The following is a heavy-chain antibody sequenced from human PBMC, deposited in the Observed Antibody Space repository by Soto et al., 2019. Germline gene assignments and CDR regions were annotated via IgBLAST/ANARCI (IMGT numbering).Heavy chain of an antibody. CDR3: ARVGHDFWSNYGMDV. CDR2: ISSSGSTI. V-gene: IGHV3-48*03. Sequence: PGGSLRLSCAASGFTFSSYEMNWVRQAPGKGLEWVSYISSSGSTIYYADSVKGRFTISRDNAKNSLYLQMNSLRAEDTAVYYCARVGHDFWSNYGMDVWGQGTTVTVSS. D-gene: IGHD3-3*01. J-gene: IGHJ6*02. CDR1: GFTFSSYE.